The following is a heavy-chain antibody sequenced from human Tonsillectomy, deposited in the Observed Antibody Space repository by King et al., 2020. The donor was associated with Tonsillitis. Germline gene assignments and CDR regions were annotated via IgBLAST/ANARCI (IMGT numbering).Heavy chain of an antibody. J-gene: IGHJ6*02. CDR2: ISYDGSNK. CDR1: RFTFSSYG. Sequence: QVQLVESGGGVVQPGRSLRLSCAASRFTFSSYGIHWVRQAPGKGLEWVAVISYDGSNKYYADSVKGRFTISRDNSKNTLYLQMNSLRTEDTAVYYCAKDCGYQLLYYYGMDVWGQGTTVTVSS. D-gene: IGHD2-2*01. CDR3: AKDCGYQLLYYYGMDV. V-gene: IGHV3-30*18.